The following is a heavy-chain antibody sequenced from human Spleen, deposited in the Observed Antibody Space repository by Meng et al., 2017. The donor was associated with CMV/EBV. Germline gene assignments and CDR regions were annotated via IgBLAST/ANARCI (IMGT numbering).Heavy chain of an antibody. Sequence: RRLSCTASGFTFSDYFMSWIRQAPGKGLEWISDISSNGASIYYADSAKGRFTISRDNGKNSLYLQMNSLRVEDTAVYYCARDISPDYWGQGTLVTVSS. V-gene: IGHV3-11*01. CDR3: ARDISPDY. CDR2: ISSNGASI. CDR1: GFTFSDYF. J-gene: IGHJ4*02.